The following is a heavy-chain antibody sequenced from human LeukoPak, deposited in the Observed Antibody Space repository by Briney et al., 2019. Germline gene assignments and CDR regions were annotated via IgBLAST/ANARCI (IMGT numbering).Heavy chain of an antibody. V-gene: IGHV4-30-4*01. Sequence: SETLSLTCTVSGGSISSGDYYWSWIRQPRGKGLEWIGYIYYSGSTYYNPSLKSRVTISVDTSKNQFSLKLSSVTAADTAVYYCASSSSWGYYGMDVWGQGTTVTVSS. CDR3: ASSSSWGYYGMDV. J-gene: IGHJ6*02. D-gene: IGHD6-13*01. CDR1: GGSISSGDYY. CDR2: IYYSGST.